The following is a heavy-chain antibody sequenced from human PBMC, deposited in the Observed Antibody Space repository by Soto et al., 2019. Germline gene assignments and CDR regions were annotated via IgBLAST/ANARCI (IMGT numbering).Heavy chain of an antibody. CDR3: ARLHNYSRGWKRGGAFDI. CDR1: GFSLSTSGVG. CDR2: IYWDDDK. Sequence: QITLKESGPTLVKPTQTLTLTCTFSGFSLSTSGVGVGWIRQPPGKALEWLALIYWDDDKRYSPSLKSRLTITKDTSKNQVVLTMTNMDPVDTASYYCARLHNYSRGWKRGGAFDIWGQGTMVTVSS. V-gene: IGHV2-5*02. J-gene: IGHJ3*02. D-gene: IGHD6-19*01.